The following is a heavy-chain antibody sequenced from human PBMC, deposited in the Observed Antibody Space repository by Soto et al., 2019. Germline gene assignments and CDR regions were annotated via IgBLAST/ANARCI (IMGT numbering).Heavy chain of an antibody. CDR1: GFTFSSYG. D-gene: IGHD4-17*01. CDR3: ARGPDYGDYFDY. V-gene: IGHV3-33*01. CDR2: IWYDGSNK. Sequence: QVQLVESGGGVVQPGRSLRLSCAASGFTFSSYGMHWVRQAPGKGLEWVALIWYDGSNKYYADSVKGRFTLSRDNSKNTLYLKMNSLRAEDTAEYYCARGPDYGDYFDYWGQGTLVTVSS. J-gene: IGHJ4*02.